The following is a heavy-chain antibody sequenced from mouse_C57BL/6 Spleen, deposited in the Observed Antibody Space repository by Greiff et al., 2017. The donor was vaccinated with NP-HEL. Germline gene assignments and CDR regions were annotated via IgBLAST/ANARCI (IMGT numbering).Heavy chain of an antibody. D-gene: IGHD1-1*01. J-gene: IGHJ1*03. V-gene: IGHV7-3*01. CDR1: GFTFTDYY. CDR3: ARYNGSSSYWYFDV. CDR2: IRNKANGYTT. Sequence: EVKLMESGGGLVQPGGSLSLSCAASGFTFTDYYMSWVRQPPGKELEWLGFIRNKANGYTTEYSASVKGRFTISRDNSQSILYLQMNALRAEDSATYYCARYNGSSSYWYFDVWGTGTTVTVSS.